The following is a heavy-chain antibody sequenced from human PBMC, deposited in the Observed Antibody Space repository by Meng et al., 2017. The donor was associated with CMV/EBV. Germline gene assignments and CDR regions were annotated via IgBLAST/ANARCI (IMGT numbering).Heavy chain of an antibody. V-gene: IGHV1-69*10. CDR2: IIPILGIA. CDR3: ARDSGQRYDFWSGYPYDAFDI. Sequence: SVKVSCKASGGTFSSYAISWVRQAPGQGLEWMGGIIPILGIANYAQKFQGRVTITADKSTSTAYMELSSLRSEDTAVYYCARDSGQRYDFWSGYPYDAFDIWGQGTMVTVSS. D-gene: IGHD3-3*01. J-gene: IGHJ3*02. CDR1: GGTFSSYA.